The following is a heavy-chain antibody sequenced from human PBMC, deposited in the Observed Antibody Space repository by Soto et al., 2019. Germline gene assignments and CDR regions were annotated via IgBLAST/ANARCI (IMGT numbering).Heavy chain of an antibody. Sequence: QVQLQESRPGLVKPSQTLSLTCTVSGGSISSGGYYWSWIRQHPAKGLEWIGYIYYSGSTYYNPSLNSRVTISVDTSKNQFSLKLSSVTAADTAVYYCARHDFWSGYPDSFDYWGQGTLVTVSS. CDR3: ARHDFWSGYPDSFDY. D-gene: IGHD3-3*01. V-gene: IGHV4-31*03. CDR2: IYYSGST. CDR1: GGSISSGGYY. J-gene: IGHJ4*02.